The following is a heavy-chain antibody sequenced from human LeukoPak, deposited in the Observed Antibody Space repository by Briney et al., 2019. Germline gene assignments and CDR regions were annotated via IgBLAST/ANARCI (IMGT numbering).Heavy chain of an antibody. J-gene: IGHJ4*02. V-gene: IGHV4-34*01. CDR1: GGSFSGYY. CDR2: INHSGST. D-gene: IGHD2-2*01. Sequence: SETLSLTCAVYGGSFSGYYWSWIRQPPGKGLEWIGEINHSGSTNYNPSLKSRVTISVDTSKNQFSLKLSSVTAADTAVYYCVRVVVPAAMNDYWGQGTLVTVSS. CDR3: VRVVVPAAMNDY.